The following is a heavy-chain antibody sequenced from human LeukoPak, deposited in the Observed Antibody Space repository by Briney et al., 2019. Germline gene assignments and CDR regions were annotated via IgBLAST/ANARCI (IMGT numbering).Heavy chain of an antibody. CDR1: GGSISSGDYY. CDR2: IYYSGST. Sequence: SQTLSLTCTVSGGSISSGDYYWSWIRQPPGKGLEWIGYIYYSGSTYYNPSLRSRVTISVDTSKNQFSLKLSSVTAADTAVYYCARESFTRRYCSSTSCYAPDYWGQGTLVTVSS. D-gene: IGHD2-2*01. V-gene: IGHV4-30-4*01. CDR3: ARESFTRRYCSSTSCYAPDY. J-gene: IGHJ4*02.